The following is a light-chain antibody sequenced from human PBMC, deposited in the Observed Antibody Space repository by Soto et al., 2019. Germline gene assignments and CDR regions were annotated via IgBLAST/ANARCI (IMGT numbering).Light chain of an antibody. J-gene: IGKJ1*01. CDR3: QQYNNWLWT. CDR1: QNISSN. Sequence: EIVMTQSPATLSVSPGERATLSCRASQNISSNLAWYQQKPGQAPRLLIDGASTRATGIPARFSGSGSWTEFTLTISSLQSEDFAVYYCQQYNNWLWTFGQGTKVDIK. V-gene: IGKV3-15*01. CDR2: GAS.